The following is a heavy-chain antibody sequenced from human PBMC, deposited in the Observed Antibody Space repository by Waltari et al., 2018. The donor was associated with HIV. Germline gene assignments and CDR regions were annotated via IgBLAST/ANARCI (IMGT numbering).Heavy chain of an antibody. J-gene: IGHJ6*02. D-gene: IGHD6-13*01. CDR2: ISGSGGST. CDR1: GFTFSNYG. CDR3: VKEHQYSHTWYSYYGMDV. Sequence: GALVQPGGSLRLSCAASGFTFSNYGMSWVRQAPGKGLEWVSTISGSGGSTYYADSVKGRFTVSRDNSKNTLYLQMNSLRAEDTAVYFCVKEHQYSHTWYSYYGMDVWGQGTTVTVSS. V-gene: IGHV3-23*01.